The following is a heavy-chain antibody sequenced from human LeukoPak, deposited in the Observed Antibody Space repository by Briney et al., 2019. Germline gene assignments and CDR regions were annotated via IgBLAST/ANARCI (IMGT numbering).Heavy chain of an antibody. D-gene: IGHD2/OR15-2a*01. CDR3: ARHPLVTLDAFDL. CDR1: GGSISSYY. Sequence: PSETLSLTCTVSGGSISSYYWTWIRQPPGKALEWIEYIYYTDAANYNPSLRSRVTISVDTSKNQFSLNLTAVTAADTAVYYCARHPLVTLDAFDLWGQGTMVTVSS. V-gene: IGHV4-59*08. CDR2: IYYTDAA. J-gene: IGHJ3*01.